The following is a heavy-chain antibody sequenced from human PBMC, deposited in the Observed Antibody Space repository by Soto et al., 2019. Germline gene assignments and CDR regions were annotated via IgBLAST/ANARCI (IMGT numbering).Heavy chain of an antibody. CDR3: AREIAARHQGPDY. CDR1: GFTFSSYG. Sequence: GGSLRLSCAASGFTFSSYGMHWVRQAPGKGLEWVAVIWYDGSNKYYADSVKGRFTISRDNSKNTLYLQMNSLRAEDTAVYYCAREIAARHQGPDYWGEGTLVTVSS. J-gene: IGHJ4*02. V-gene: IGHV3-33*01. CDR2: IWYDGSNK. D-gene: IGHD6-6*01.